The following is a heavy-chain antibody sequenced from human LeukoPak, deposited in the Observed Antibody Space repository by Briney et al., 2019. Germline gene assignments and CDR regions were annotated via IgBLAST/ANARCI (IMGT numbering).Heavy chain of an antibody. CDR2: IYYSGST. Sequence: TLSLTCTVSGGSISSGGYYWSWIRQHPGKGLEWIGYIYYSGSTYYNPSLKSRVTVSVDTSKNQFSLKLSSVTAADTAVYYCARGLVVVINQYYFDYWGQGTLVTVSS. CDR3: ARGLVVVINQYYFDY. CDR1: GGSISSGGYY. D-gene: IGHD3-22*01. V-gene: IGHV4-31*03. J-gene: IGHJ4*02.